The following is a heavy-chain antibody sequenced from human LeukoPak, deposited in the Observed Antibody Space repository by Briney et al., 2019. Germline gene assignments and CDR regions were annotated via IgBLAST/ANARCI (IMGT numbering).Heavy chain of an antibody. CDR1: GFTFSSYA. D-gene: IGHD6-19*01. V-gene: IGHV3-23*01. CDR2: ISGSGGST. Sequence: PGGSLRLSCAASGFTFSSYAMSWVRQAPGKGLERVSAISGSGGSTYYADSVKGRFTISRDNSKNTLYLQMNSLRAEDTAVYYCAKHPGSGWYMLDYWGQGTLVTVSS. J-gene: IGHJ4*02. CDR3: AKHPGSGWYMLDY.